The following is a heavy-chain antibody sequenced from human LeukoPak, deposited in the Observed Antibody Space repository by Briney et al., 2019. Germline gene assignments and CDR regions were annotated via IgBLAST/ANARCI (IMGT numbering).Heavy chain of an antibody. Sequence: PSETLSLTCAVYGGSFSGYYWSWIRQPPGKGLEWIGEINHSGSTNYNPSLKSRVTISVDTSKNQFSLKLSSVTAADTAVYYCARGTSCSGGSCYSDYWGQGTLVTVSS. CDR3: ARGTSCSGGSCYSDY. V-gene: IGHV4-34*01. D-gene: IGHD2-15*01. CDR2: INHSGST. J-gene: IGHJ4*02. CDR1: GGSFSGYY.